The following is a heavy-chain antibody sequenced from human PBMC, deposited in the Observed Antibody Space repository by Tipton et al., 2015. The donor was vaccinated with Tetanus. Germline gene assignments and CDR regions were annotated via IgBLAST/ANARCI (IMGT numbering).Heavy chain of an antibody. CDR2: TYGDGST. CDR3: ARDYPDFDY. Sequence: AVSGFSVSRKYMTWARQAPGKGLEWVSLTYGDGSTYYADSVKGRFTISRDNSKNTLYLQMSNLRAEDTAVYYCARDYPDFDYWGQGTLVTVSS. CDR1: GFSVSRKY. D-gene: IGHD3-16*02. V-gene: IGHV3-53*01. J-gene: IGHJ4*02.